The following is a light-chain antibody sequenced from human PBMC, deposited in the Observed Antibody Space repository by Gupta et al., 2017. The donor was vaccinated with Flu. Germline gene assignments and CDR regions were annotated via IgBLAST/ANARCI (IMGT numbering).Light chain of an antibody. CDR2: SND. Sequence: QSVVTQPPSASGTPGQRGTISCSGSSSNIGSHTVNWYQQFPGTAPKLLIHSNDQRPSGVPDRFSGSKSGTSASLAISGLQSEDEADYYCATWDDSLSGPWVFGGGTKLTVL. V-gene: IGLV1-44*01. CDR3: ATWDDSLSGPWV. CDR1: SSNIGSHT. J-gene: IGLJ3*02.